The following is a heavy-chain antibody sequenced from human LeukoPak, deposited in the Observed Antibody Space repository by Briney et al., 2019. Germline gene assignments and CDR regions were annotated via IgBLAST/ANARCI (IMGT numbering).Heavy chain of an antibody. CDR3: SRGRKGSSSWYGMDV. CDR1: GGSFTGYY. D-gene: IGHD6-13*01. CDR2: INHSGDT. V-gene: IGHV4-34*01. J-gene: IGHJ6*04. Sequence: SETLSLTCDVNGGSFTGYYWSWIRQPPGKGLEWIGEINHSGDTYYNPSLKSRLTMSEGTSKNQLSLILTSVTAADTAVYYCSRGRKGSSSWYGMDVWGNGTTVIVSS.